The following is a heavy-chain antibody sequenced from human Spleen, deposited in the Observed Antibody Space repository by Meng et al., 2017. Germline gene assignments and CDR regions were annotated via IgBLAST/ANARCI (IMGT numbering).Heavy chain of an antibody. CDR3: ARGPTTMAHDFDY. Sequence: QVQLKQWGVGLLKPSETLSLTCVVSGGSFSDYYWSWIRQPPGKGLEWIGEINHSGSTNYNPSLEGRATISVDTSQNNLSLKLSSVTAADSAVYYCARGPTTMAHDFDYWGQGTLVTVSS. D-gene: IGHD4-11*01. CDR1: GGSFSDYY. CDR2: INHSGST. J-gene: IGHJ4*02. V-gene: IGHV4-34*01.